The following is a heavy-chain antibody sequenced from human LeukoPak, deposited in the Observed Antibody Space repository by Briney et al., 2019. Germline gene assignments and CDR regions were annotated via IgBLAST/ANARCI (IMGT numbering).Heavy chain of an antibody. J-gene: IGHJ3*02. D-gene: IGHD3-22*01. V-gene: IGHV3-48*02. CDR3: ARDGEYYYDSSGDAFDI. Sequence: GGSLRLSCAASGFTFSSYSMNWVRHAPGKGLEWVSYISSSSSTIYYADSVKGRFTISRDNAKNSLYLQMNSLRDEDTAVYYCARDGEYYYDSSGDAFDIWGQGTMVTVSS. CDR2: ISSSSSTI. CDR1: GFTFSSYS.